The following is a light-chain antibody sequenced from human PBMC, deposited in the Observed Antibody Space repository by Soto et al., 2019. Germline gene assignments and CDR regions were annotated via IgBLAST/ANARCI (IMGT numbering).Light chain of an antibody. V-gene: IGKV3-15*01. Sequence: EIVMTQSPATLSVSPRERATLSCRARQSIRSNLAGYQQKPGQTPRLLIYVAPTRTPGIPARFTGSGSGTDFTLTISSLQSEDCAIYYCQQYNNWPLTFGGGTQVAIK. CDR2: VAP. CDR1: QSIRSN. J-gene: IGKJ4*01. CDR3: QQYNNWPLT.